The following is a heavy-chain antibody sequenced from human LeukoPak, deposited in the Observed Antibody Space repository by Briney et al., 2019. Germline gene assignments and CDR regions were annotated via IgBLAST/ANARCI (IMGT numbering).Heavy chain of an antibody. CDR1: GYTFTSYY. V-gene: IGHV1-46*01. CDR2: INPSGGST. CDR3: ATLYSNSLTLPHDAFDL. Sequence: GASVKVSCRASGYTFTSYYMHWVRQAPGQGLEWMGIINPSGGSTSYAQKFQGRVTMTEDTSTDTAYMELTSLRSEDTAVYYCATLYSNSLTLPHDAFDLWGLGTMVTVSS. D-gene: IGHD2-15*01. J-gene: IGHJ3*01.